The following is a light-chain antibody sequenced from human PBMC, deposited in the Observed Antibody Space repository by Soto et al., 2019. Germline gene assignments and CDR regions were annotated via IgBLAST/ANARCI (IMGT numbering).Light chain of an antibody. Sequence: IQTTHSPSTLSGSLGDRVTMTFGASRTISIWLAWYQQKPGKAPKLLIYKASTLKSGVPSRFSGSGSGTEFTLTISSLQPDDFATYYCQHYNSYSEAFGQGTKV. J-gene: IGKJ1*01. V-gene: IGKV1-5*03. CDR2: KAS. CDR1: RTISIW. CDR3: QHYNSYSEA.